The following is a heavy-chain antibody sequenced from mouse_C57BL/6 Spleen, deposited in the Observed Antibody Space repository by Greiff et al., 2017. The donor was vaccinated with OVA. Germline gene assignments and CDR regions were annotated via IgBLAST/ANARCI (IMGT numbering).Heavy chain of an antibody. D-gene: IGHD2-14*01. Sequence: VKLQQSGAELVRPGSSVKPSCKASGYTFTSYWMHWVKQRPIQGLEWIGNIDPSDSETHYNQKFKDKATLTVDKSSSTAYMQLSSLTSEDSAVYYCARTGGNYFDDWGQGTTLTVSS. CDR3: ARTGGNYFDD. CDR1: GYTFTSYW. CDR2: IDPSDSET. J-gene: IGHJ2*01. V-gene: IGHV1-52*01.